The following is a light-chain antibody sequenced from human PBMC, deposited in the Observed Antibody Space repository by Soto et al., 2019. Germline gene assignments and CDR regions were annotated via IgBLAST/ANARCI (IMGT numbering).Light chain of an antibody. Sequence: DIQMTQTPSSLSASVGDRFTITCPASQSISSYLNWYQQKQGKXPKXXIYAASSLQSGVPSRFSGSGSGTDLTITISSLQPEDFETYYCQQSYSTPPTFGQGTKVDI. CDR3: QQSYSTPPT. CDR2: AAS. J-gene: IGKJ1*01. CDR1: QSISSY. V-gene: IGKV1-39*01.